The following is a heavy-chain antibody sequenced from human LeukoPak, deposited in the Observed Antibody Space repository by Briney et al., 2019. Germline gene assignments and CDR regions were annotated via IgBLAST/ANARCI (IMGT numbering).Heavy chain of an antibody. Sequence: SETLSLTCAVYVGSFSGYYWSWIRQPPGKWLEWIGEINHSGSTNYNPSLKSRLTISVDTSKNQFSLKLTSLSAADTAVYYCARRDYGILTGYSTYYMDVWAKGTTVIISS. V-gene: IGHV4-34*01. D-gene: IGHD3-9*01. J-gene: IGHJ6*03. CDR2: INHSGST. CDR3: ARRDYGILTGYSTYYMDV. CDR1: VGSFSGYY.